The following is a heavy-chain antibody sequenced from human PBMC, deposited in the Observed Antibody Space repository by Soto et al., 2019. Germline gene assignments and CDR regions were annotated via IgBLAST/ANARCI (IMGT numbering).Heavy chain of an antibody. CDR3: ATVHNTSRSFDY. CDR1: GFTFSIYA. V-gene: IGHV3-23*01. D-gene: IGHD1-1*01. CDR2: TGGTGRTT. Sequence: GGSLRLSCAASGFTFSIYAMTWVRQAPGKGLEWVSTTGGTGRTTYYADSVKGRFTVSRDNSKNTLDLQMSSLRAEDTAVYYCATVHNTSRSFDYWGQGTLVTVSS. J-gene: IGHJ4*02.